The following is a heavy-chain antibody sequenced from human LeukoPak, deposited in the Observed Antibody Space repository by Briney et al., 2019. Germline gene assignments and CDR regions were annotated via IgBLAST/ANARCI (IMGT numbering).Heavy chain of an antibody. D-gene: IGHD6-19*01. CDR1: GRSINGYY. V-gene: IGHV4-59*01. Sequence: NSSETLSLTCTVSGRSINGYYWSWIRQPPGMGPEWLGYIYFSGSTNYNPSLKSRVTISLDTSKNQLSLRLSSVTAADSAVYYCASSKAVAGTPFDSWGQGTLVTVS. CDR2: IYFSGST. CDR3: ASSKAVAGTPFDS. J-gene: IGHJ4*02.